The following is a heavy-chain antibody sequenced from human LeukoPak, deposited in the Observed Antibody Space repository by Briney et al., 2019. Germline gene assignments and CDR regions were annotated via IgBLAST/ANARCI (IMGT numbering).Heavy chain of an antibody. D-gene: IGHD3-3*01. CDR2: IYHTGST. CDR1: GVSISSSSYY. V-gene: IGHV4-39*07. J-gene: IGHJ4*02. Sequence: SETLSLTCTVSGVSISSSSYYWGWIRQPPGKGLEWIGEIYHTGSTYYNASLKSRVTISLDTSKDQFSLKVASVTAADTAVYFCAREGIFGVLKGFDYWGQGTQVTVSS. CDR3: AREGIFGVLKGFDY.